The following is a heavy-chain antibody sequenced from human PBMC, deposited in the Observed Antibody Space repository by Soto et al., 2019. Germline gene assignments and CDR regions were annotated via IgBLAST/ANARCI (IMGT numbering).Heavy chain of an antibody. CDR3: ARRRDGEYSSSGSMDV. CDR2: IYYSGST. CDR1: GGSISSSSYY. Sequence: AETLSLTCTFSGGSISSSSYYWGWIRQPPGKGLEWIGSIYYSGSTYYNPSLKSRVTISVDTSKNQFSLKLSSVTAADTAVYYCARRRDGEYSSSGSMDVWGQGTTVTVSS. D-gene: IGHD6-6*01. V-gene: IGHV4-39*01. J-gene: IGHJ6*02.